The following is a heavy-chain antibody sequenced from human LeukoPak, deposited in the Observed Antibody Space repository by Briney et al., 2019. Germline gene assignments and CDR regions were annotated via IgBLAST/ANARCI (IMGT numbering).Heavy chain of an antibody. Sequence: GGSLRLSYAASGFTFSSYAMSWVRQAPGKGLEWVAVISYDGDNEYYADSVKGQFTISRDNSKDRLYLQMNSLRPEDTAMYYCARVRRGRSWYYYGMDVWGRGTTVTVSS. V-gene: IGHV3-30-3*01. J-gene: IGHJ6*02. CDR3: ARVRRGRSWYYYGMDV. D-gene: IGHD3-10*01. CDR1: GFTFSSYA. CDR2: ISYDGDNE.